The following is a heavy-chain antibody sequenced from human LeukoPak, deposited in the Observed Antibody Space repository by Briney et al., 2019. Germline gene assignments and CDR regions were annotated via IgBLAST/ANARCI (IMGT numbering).Heavy chain of an antibody. V-gene: IGHV1-8*01. CDR3: ARGRDFWSGTKNCFDP. J-gene: IGHJ5*02. CDR2: MNPSTGNT. D-gene: IGHD3-3*01. CDR1: GYTFTSYD. Sequence: ASVKVSCKASGYTFTSYDVNWVRQATGQGPEWIGWMNPSTGNTGYAQKFQGRVTMTRNTSISTAYMELSSLRSEDTAVSYCARGRDFWSGTKNCFDPWGQGTLVTVSS.